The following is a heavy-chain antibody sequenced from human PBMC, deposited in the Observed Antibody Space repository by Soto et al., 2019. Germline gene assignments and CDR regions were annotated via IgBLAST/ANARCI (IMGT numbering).Heavy chain of an antibody. D-gene: IGHD6-19*01. CDR3: ARGWGIAVAGEITLXDY. Sequence: ASVKVSCKASGYTFTSYAMHWVRQAPGQRLEWMGWINAGNGNTKYSQKFQGRVTITRDTSASTVYMELSSLRSEDTAVYYCARGWGIAVAGEITLXDYWGQGTLVTVSS. CDR1: GYTFTSYA. V-gene: IGHV1-3*01. J-gene: IGHJ4*02. CDR2: INAGNGNT.